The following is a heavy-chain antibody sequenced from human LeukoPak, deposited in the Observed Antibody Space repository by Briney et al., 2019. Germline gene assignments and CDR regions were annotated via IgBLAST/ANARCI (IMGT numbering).Heavy chain of an antibody. Sequence: GASVKVSCKASGCNLTSFYMHWVRQAPGQGLEWMGIFNPSGSSTTYAQKFQGRVTMTRDTSTSIVYMELSSLGSEDTAVYYCARAGENYYDFYYWGQGTLVTVSS. D-gene: IGHD1-26*01. J-gene: IGHJ4*02. CDR2: FNPSGSST. V-gene: IGHV1-46*01. CDR3: ARAGENYYDFYY. CDR1: GCNLTSFY.